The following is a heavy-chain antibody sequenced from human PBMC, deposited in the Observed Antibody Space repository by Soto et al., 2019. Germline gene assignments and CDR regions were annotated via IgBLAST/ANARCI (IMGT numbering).Heavy chain of an antibody. J-gene: IGHJ6*02. CDR2: IIPIFGTA. D-gene: IGHD5-12*01. V-gene: IGHV1-69*13. Sequence: GASVKVSCKASGGTFSSYAISWVRQAPGQGLEWMGGIIPIFGTANYAQKFQGRVTITADESTSTAYMELSSLRSEDTAVYYCARDRGYSGFALRYGMDVWGQGTTVTVS. CDR1: GGTFSSYA. CDR3: ARDRGYSGFALRYGMDV.